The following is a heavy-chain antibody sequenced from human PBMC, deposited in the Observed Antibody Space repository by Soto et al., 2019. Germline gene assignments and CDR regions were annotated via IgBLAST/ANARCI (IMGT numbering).Heavy chain of an antibody. CDR1: GFTFSNFG. J-gene: IGHJ6*02. D-gene: IGHD4-4*01. V-gene: IGHV3-23*01. Sequence: EVQLLESGGGLVQPGGSLRLSCRVSGFTFSNFGMTWVRQAPGKGLEWVSGISDRGGSTYYADSVKGRFTISRDNSKSTLFLQMNSLRAEDTAVYYCARDRTVTYYYYYGMDVWGQGTTVTVSS. CDR2: ISDRGGST. CDR3: ARDRTVTYYYYYGMDV.